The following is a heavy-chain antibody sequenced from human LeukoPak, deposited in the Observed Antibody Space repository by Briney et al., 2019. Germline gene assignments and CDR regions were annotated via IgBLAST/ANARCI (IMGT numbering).Heavy chain of an antibody. V-gene: IGHV3-23*01. Sequence: GGSLRLSCAASGFTFSSYAMSWVRQAPGMGLEWVSAISGSGGSTYYADSVKGRFTISRDNSKNTLYLQMNSLRAEDTAVYYCAKDLLHDYVWGTLFDYWGQGTLVTVSS. CDR3: AKDLLHDYVWGTLFDY. CDR1: GFTFSSYA. CDR2: ISGSGGST. D-gene: IGHD3-16*01. J-gene: IGHJ4*02.